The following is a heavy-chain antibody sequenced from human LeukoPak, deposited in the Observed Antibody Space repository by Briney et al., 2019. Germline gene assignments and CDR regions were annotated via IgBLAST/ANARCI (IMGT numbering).Heavy chain of an antibody. CDR3: ASDDYVKSFDP. Sequence: SETLSLTCTVSGGSISSYYWSWIRQPAGKGLEWIGRIYPSGSTNYNPSLKSRVTISVDKSKNQFSLNLRSVTAADTAVYYCASDDYVKSFDPWGQGTLVTVSS. D-gene: IGHD3-16*01. J-gene: IGHJ5*02. CDR1: GGSISSYY. V-gene: IGHV4-4*07. CDR2: IYPSGST.